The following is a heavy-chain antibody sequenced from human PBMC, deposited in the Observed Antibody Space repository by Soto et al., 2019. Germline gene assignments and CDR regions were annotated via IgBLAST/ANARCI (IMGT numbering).Heavy chain of an antibody. D-gene: IGHD2-2*02. Sequence: SVKVSCKASGGTFSSYAISWVRQAPGQGLEWMGGIIPIFGTANYAQKFQGRVTITADESTSTAYMELSSLRSEDTAVYYCATHCSSTSCYTGDYYYYGMDVWGQGTTVTVSS. CDR2: IIPIFGTA. V-gene: IGHV1-69*13. CDR3: ATHCSSTSCYTGDYYYYGMDV. CDR1: GGTFSSYA. J-gene: IGHJ6*02.